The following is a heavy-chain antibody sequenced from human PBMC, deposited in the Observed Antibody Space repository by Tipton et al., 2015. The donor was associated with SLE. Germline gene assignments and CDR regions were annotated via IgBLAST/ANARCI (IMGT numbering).Heavy chain of an antibody. J-gene: IGHJ3*02. Sequence: TLSLTCTVSGGSISSGSYYWSWIRQPAGKGLEWIGRIYTSGSTNYSPSLKSRVTISVDTSKNQFSLKLSSVTAADTAVYYCARETYRRTWADPFDIWGQGTMVTVSS. CDR3: ARETYRRTWADPFDI. CDR2: IYTSGST. CDR1: GGSISSGSYY. D-gene: IGHD4-11*01. V-gene: IGHV4-61*02.